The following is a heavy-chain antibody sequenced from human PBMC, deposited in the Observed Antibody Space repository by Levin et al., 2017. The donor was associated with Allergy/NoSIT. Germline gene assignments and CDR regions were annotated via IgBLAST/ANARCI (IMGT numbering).Heavy chain of an antibody. V-gene: IGHV3-30*04. CDR1: GFTFSSYA. J-gene: IGHJ6*02. CDR3: ARSRGYDAPGVPNYGMDV. D-gene: IGHD5-12*01. Sequence: GESLKISCAASGFTFSSYAMHWVRQAPGKGLEWVAVISYDGSNKYYADSVKGRFTISRDNSKNTLYLQMNSLRAEDTAVYYCARSRGYDAPGVPNYGMDVWGQGTTVTVSS. CDR2: ISYDGSNK.